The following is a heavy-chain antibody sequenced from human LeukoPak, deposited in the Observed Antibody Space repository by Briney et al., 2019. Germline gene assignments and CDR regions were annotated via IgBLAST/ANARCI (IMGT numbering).Heavy chain of an antibody. J-gene: IGHJ6*02. CDR2: INHSGST. D-gene: IGHD3-22*01. CDR3: ERGRNYYDSSGYYSHYGMDV. Sequence: SETLSLTCAVYGGSFSGYYWSWIRQPPGKGLEWIGEINHSGSTNYNPYLKSRVTISVDTSKNQFSLKLSSVTAADTAVYYCERGRNYYDSSGYYSHYGMDVWGQGTTVTVSS. CDR1: GGSFSGYY. V-gene: IGHV4-34*01.